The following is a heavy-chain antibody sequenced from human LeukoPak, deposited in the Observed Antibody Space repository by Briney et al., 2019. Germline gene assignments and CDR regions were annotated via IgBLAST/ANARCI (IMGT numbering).Heavy chain of an antibody. CDR2: INHSGNT. CDR1: GGSFSGYY. J-gene: IGHJ3*02. CDR3: ARVKITMVRGTPRGAFDI. V-gene: IGHV4-34*01. D-gene: IGHD3-10*01. Sequence: SETLSLTCAVYGGSFSGYYWSWIRQPPGKGLEWIGEINHSGNTNYNPSLKSRVTISVDTSKNQFSLKLSSVTAADTAVYYCARVKITMVRGTPRGAFDIWGQGTMVTVSS.